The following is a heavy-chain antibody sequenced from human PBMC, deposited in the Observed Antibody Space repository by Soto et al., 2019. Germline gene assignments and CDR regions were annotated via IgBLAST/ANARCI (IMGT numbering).Heavy chain of an antibody. CDR3: ARQADCSSTSCYPPYPHYWHFDL. CDR2: MNPNSGNT. D-gene: IGHD2-2*01. J-gene: IGHJ2*01. Sequence: QVQLVQSGAEVKKPGASVKVSCKASGYTFTSYDINWVRQATGQGLEWMGWMNPNSGNTGYAQKFQGRVTMTRNTTISTAYMELSSLRSEDTAVYYCARQADCSSTSCYPPYPHYWHFDLWGRGTLVTVAS. CDR1: GYTFTSYD. V-gene: IGHV1-8*01.